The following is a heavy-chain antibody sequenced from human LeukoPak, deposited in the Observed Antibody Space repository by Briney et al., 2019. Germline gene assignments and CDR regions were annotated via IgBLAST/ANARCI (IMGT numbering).Heavy chain of an antibody. Sequence: GGSLRLSCAASGFTFSSYSMTWVRQAPGKGLEWVSSISSSSSYIYYADSVKGRFTISRDNAKNSLYLQMNSLRAEDTAVYYCARQKDCTNGVCSGLFDYWGQGTLVTVSS. V-gene: IGHV3-21*01. CDR1: GFTFSSYS. CDR3: ARQKDCTNGVCSGLFDY. D-gene: IGHD2-8*01. CDR2: ISSSSSYI. J-gene: IGHJ4*02.